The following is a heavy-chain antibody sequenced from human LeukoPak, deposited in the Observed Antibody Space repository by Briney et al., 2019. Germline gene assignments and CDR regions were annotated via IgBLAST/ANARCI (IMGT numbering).Heavy chain of an antibody. V-gene: IGHV1-2*02. J-gene: IGHJ4*02. CDR2: INPNSGDT. Sequence: ASVKVSCKTSGYTFTGYYIHWVRQAPGQGLEWMGWINPNSGDTNYAQKFQGRVSMTGDTSISTAYMELSRLRSDDTAVYYCARASPYGDYTFDYWGQGTLVTVSS. CDR3: ARASPYGDYTFDY. D-gene: IGHD4-17*01. CDR1: GYTFTGYY.